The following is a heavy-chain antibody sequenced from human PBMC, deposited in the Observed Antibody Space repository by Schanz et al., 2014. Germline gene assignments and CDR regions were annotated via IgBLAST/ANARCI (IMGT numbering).Heavy chain of an antibody. CDR2: ISPYNGNT. D-gene: IGHD4-17*01. V-gene: IGHV1-18*01. CDR1: GYFFSSYG. Sequence: QVQLVQSEAAVKKPGASVKVSCKASGYFFSSYGISWVRQAPGQGLEWMGWISPYNGNTKYAEKLEDRVTMTTDISTSTAYMELRILTSDDTAVDYCARVVRSDYLSEIDFWGQGTQVIVSS. CDR3: ARVVRSDYLSEIDF. J-gene: IGHJ4*02.